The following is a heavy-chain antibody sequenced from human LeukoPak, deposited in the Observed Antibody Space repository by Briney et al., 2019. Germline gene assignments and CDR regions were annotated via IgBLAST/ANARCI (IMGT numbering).Heavy chain of an antibody. CDR3: AKGASHGIHYWFDP. CDR1: GFKFEDYA. J-gene: IGHJ5*01. CDR2: VSWDSRRV. D-gene: IGHD1-14*01. V-gene: IGHV3-9*01. Sequence: GRSLRLSCEASGFKFEDYAMHWVRQAPGKGPEWVSGVSWDSRRVAYADSVRGRFPISRDKAKNSLYLQMNSLTTEDTAFYHCAKGASHGIHYWFDPWGQGTLVTVST.